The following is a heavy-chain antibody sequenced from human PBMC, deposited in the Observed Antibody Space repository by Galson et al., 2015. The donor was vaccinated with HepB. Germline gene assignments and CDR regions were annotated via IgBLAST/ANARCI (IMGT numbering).Heavy chain of an antibody. CDR1: GCTISSYA. V-gene: IGHV3-23*01. CDR3: AKDRGGYYYDFQLDY. CDR2: ISGSGGST. J-gene: IGHJ4*02. D-gene: IGHD3-22*01. Sequence: LRLSCAASGCTISSYAMSSVRQGPGKGLQWVSAISGSGGSTYYADSVKGRFTITRDNSKNTLYLQKNSLKAEDTAGYYCAKDRGGYYYDFQLDYWGQGTLVTVSS.